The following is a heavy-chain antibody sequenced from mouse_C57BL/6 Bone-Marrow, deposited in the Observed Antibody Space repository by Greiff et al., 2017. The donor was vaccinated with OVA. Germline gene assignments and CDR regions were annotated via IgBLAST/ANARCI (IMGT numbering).Heavy chain of an antibody. D-gene: IGHD1-1*01. V-gene: IGHV1-15*01. Sequence: VQLQQSGAELMRPGASVTLSCKASGYTFTDYEMHWVKQTPVHGLEWIGAIDPETGGTAYNQKFKGKAILTADKSSSTAYMELRSLTSEYSAVYYCTRCPIYYYGSSPLDYWGQGTTLTVSS. CDR1: GYTFTDYE. CDR3: TRCPIYYYGSSPLDY. CDR2: IDPETGGT. J-gene: IGHJ2*01.